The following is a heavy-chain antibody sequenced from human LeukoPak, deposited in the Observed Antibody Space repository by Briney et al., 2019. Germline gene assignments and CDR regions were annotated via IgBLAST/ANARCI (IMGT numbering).Heavy chain of an antibody. D-gene: IGHD1-26*01. V-gene: IGHV3-48*04. CDR2: ISSSSTTI. J-gene: IGHJ4*02. CDR3: AREVGASEFDY. Sequence: GGSLRLSCAASGFTFSSYSMNWVRQAPGKGLEWVSYISSSSTTIYYADSVKGRFTISRDNAKNSLYLQMNSLRAEDTAVYYCAREVGASEFDYWGQGTLVTVS. CDR1: GFTFSSYS.